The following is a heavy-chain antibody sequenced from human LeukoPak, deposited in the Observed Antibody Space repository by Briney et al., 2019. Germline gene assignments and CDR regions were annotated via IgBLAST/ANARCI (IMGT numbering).Heavy chain of an antibody. D-gene: IGHD5-24*01. CDR1: GFTVSSNY. Sequence: GGSLRLSCAASGFTVSSNYMSWFRQAPGKGLEWVGFIRSKAYGGTTEYAASVKGRFTISRDDSKSIAYLQMNSLKTEDTAVYYCTPDGYSHPQNLHDAFDIWGQGTMVTVSS. J-gene: IGHJ3*02. CDR3: TPDGYSHPQNLHDAFDI. V-gene: IGHV3-49*03. CDR2: IRSKAYGGTT.